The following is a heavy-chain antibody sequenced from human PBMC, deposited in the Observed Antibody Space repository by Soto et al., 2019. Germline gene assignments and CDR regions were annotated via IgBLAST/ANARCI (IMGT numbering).Heavy chain of an antibody. CDR2: IYSGGIT. J-gene: IGHJ6*03. CDR1: GFTVSNNY. Sequence: GGSLRLSCAASGFTVSNNYMSWVRQAPGKGLEWVSVIYSGGITYNADSVKGRFTTSRDNSKNTLYLQMNSLRAEDTAVYYCARQPRNEAGRCYHYYYMDVWGKGSTVTVSS. V-gene: IGHV3-66*04. CDR3: ARQPRNEAGRCYHYYYMDV. D-gene: IGHD1-1*01.